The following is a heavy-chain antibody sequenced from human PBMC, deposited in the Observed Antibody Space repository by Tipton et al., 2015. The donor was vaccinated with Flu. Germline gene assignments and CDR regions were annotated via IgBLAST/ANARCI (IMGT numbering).Heavy chain of an antibody. CDR2: IYYSGST. Sequence: TLSLTCTVSGGSISSYYWGWIRQPPGKGLEWIGSIYYSGSTYYNPSLKSRVTISVDTSKNQFSLKLSSVTAADTAVYYCARVGSSGWYDYWGQGTLVTVSS. D-gene: IGHD6-19*01. CDR3: ARVGSSGWYDY. V-gene: IGHV4-39*07. J-gene: IGHJ4*02. CDR1: GGSISSYY.